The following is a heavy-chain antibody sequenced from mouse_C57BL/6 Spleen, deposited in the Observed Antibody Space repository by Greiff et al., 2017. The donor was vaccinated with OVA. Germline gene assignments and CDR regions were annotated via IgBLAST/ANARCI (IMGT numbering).Heavy chain of an antibody. CDR3: ARVGDAYTGAMDY. CDR1: GYAFTNYL. CDR2: INPGSGGT. V-gene: IGHV1-54*01. J-gene: IGHJ4*01. Sequence: QVQLQQSGAELVRPGTSVKVSCKASGYAFTNYLIEWVKQRPGQGLEWIGVINPGSGGTNYNEKFKGKATLTADKSSSTAYMQLSSLTSEDSAVYFCARVGDAYTGAMDYWGQGTSVTVSS. D-gene: IGHD2-10*01.